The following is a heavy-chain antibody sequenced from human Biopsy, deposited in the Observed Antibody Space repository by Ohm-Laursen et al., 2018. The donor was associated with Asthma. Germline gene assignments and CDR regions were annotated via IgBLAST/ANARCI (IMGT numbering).Heavy chain of an antibody. D-gene: IGHD3-9*01. Sequence: GSLRLSCAASGFTFDDYAMHWVRQAPGKGLEWVSAISGSGGSTYYADSVKGRFTISRDNSKNTLYLQMNSLRAEDTAVYYCAKDRDYDILTGPPGFDYWGQGTLVTVSS. V-gene: IGHV3-23*01. CDR3: AKDRDYDILTGPPGFDY. CDR2: ISGSGGST. J-gene: IGHJ4*02. CDR1: GFTFDDYA.